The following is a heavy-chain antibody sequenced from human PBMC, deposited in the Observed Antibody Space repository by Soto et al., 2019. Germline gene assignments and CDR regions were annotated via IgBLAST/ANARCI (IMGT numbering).Heavy chain of an antibody. CDR1: GGTFSSYA. V-gene: IGHV1-69*01. J-gene: IGHJ6*02. CDR2: IIPIFGTA. Sequence: QVQLVQSGAEVKKPGSSVKVSCKASGGTFSSYAISWVRQAPGQGLEWMGGIIPIFGTANYAQKFQGRVTITADESTXTAYMELSSLRSXDTXXXXXXXXXXSSXWYEGNYYYGMDVWGQGTTVTVSS. D-gene: IGHD6-19*01. CDR3: XXXXXSSXWYEGNYYYGMDV.